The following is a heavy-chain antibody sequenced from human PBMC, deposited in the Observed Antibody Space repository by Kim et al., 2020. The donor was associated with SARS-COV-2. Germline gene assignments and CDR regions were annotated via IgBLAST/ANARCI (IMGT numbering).Heavy chain of an antibody. Sequence: AHGFTGRFVFSLDTSVSTAYLQISSLKAEDTAVYYCARDLTQLGQNWFDPWGQGTLVTVSS. V-gene: IGHV7-4-1*02. CDR3: ARDLTQLGQNWFDP. J-gene: IGHJ5*02. D-gene: IGHD5-18*01.